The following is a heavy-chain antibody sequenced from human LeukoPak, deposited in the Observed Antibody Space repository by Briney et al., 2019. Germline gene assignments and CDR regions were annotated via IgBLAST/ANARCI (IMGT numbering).Heavy chain of an antibody. Sequence: GGSLRLSCTASGFTFSLYSMNWVRQAPGKGLEWVAVISHDGDNDYYAASVEGRFTISRDNSNTTVYIEMSGLSPDDTAVYYCARVLWFGLDHWGQGALVTVSS. J-gene: IGHJ4*02. CDR1: GFTFSLYS. D-gene: IGHD3-10*01. CDR2: ISHDGDND. V-gene: IGHV3-30-3*01. CDR3: ARVLWFGLDH.